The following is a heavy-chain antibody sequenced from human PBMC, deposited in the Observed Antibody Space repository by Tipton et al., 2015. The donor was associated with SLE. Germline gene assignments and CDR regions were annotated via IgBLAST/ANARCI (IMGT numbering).Heavy chain of an antibody. V-gene: IGHV4-39*01. CDR2: IYYSGST. J-gene: IGHJ4*02. Sequence: TLSLTCTVSGGSISSSSYYWGWIRQPPGKGLEWIGSIYYSGSTYYNPSLKSRVTISVDTSKNQSSLKLSSVTAADTAVYYCARVLVAQAGSGFDYWGQGTLVTVSS. CDR3: ARVLVAQAGSGFDY. CDR1: GGSISSSSYY. D-gene: IGHD2-8*02.